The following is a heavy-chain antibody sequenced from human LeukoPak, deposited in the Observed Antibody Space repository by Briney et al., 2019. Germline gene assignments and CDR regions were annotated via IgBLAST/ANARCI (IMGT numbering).Heavy chain of an antibody. CDR2: ISGSGGST. CDR3: AKDHSSSFNDAFDI. Sequence: GGSLRLSCAASGFTVSSNYMSWVRQAPGKGLEWVSAISGSGGSTYYADSVKGRFTISRDNSKNTLYLQMNSLRAEDTAVYYCAKDHSSSFNDAFDIWGQGTMVTVSS. D-gene: IGHD6-6*01. CDR1: GFTVSSNY. V-gene: IGHV3-23*01. J-gene: IGHJ3*02.